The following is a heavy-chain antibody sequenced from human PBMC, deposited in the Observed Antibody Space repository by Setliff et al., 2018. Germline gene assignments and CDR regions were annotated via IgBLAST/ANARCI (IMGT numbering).Heavy chain of an antibody. CDR3: ARVTGFFYVDA. D-gene: IGHD3-3*01. V-gene: IGHV4-4*07. CDR1: GDSISTYY. CDR2: VFVDGST. Sequence: PSETLSLTCTVSGDSISTYYWSWIRRPAGKGLEWIGRVFVDGSTNYNPSLKSRVTMSLDASKNEFSLRLTSVTAADTAVYYCARVTGFFYVDAWGKGTTVTVSS. J-gene: IGHJ6*03.